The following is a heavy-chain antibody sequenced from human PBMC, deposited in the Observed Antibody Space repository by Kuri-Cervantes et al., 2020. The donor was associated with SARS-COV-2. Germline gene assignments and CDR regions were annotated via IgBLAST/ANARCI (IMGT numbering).Heavy chain of an antibody. CDR1: GFTFRSYG. CDR3: AKAYDFWSGYGYYFDY. D-gene: IGHD3-3*01. J-gene: IGHJ4*02. Sequence: GGSLRLSCAASGFTFRSYGMHWVRQAPGKGLEWVAGISYDESNKDYADSVKGRFTISRDNSKNTLYLQMNSLRAEDTAVYYCAKAYDFWSGYGYYFDYWGQGTRVTVSS. CDR2: ISYDESNK. V-gene: IGHV3-30*18.